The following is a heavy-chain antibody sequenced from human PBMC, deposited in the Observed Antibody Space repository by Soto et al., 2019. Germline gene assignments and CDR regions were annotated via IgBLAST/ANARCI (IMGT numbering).Heavy chain of an antibody. Sequence: SETLSLTCTVSGGSISSGDYYWSWIRQPPGKGLEWIGYIYYSGSTYYNPSLKSRVTISVDTSKNQFSLKLSSVTAADTAVYYCARDRPYCSGGSCYPNYFDYWGQGTLVTVSS. CDR3: ARDRPYCSGGSCYPNYFDY. V-gene: IGHV4-30-4*01. D-gene: IGHD2-15*01. CDR2: IYYSGST. CDR1: GGSISSGDYY. J-gene: IGHJ4*02.